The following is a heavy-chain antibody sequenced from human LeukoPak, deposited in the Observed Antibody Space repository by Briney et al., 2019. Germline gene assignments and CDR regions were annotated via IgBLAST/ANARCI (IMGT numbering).Heavy chain of an antibody. D-gene: IGHD5-24*01. J-gene: IGHJ4*02. V-gene: IGHV3-9*01. CDR2: ISWDSGSI. CDR3: AKDNRLGRDGYRLEYYFDY. CDR1: GFTFDDYA. Sequence: GGSLRLSGAASGFTFDDYAMHWVREAPGKGLGWVSGISWDSGSIGYADSVKGRFTIPRDNAKNSLYLQMNSLRAEDTALCYCAKDNRLGRDGYRLEYYFDYWGQGTLVTVSS.